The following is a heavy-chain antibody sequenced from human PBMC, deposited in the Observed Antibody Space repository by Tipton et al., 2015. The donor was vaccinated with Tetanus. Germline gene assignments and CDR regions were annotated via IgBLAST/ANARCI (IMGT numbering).Heavy chain of an antibody. CDR1: GYTLTGFY. CDR2: ITPNNGAT. Sequence: QSGAEVKKPGASVKVSCKAYGYTLTGFYMHWVRQAPGQGLEWLGWITPNNGATNFAHNFQDRVTMTADTSTGTVYMDLSSLRSDDTAVYYCVRPDRYCSGGSCYLALDYWGQGTLITVSS. V-gene: IGHV1-2*02. J-gene: IGHJ4*02. CDR3: VRPDRYCSGGSCYLALDY. D-gene: IGHD2-15*01.